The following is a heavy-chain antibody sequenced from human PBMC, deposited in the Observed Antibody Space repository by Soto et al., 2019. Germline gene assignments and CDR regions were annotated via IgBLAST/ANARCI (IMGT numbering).Heavy chain of an antibody. CDR2: IIPILGIA. Sequence: QVQLVQSGAEVKKPGSSVKVSCKASGGTFSSYTISWVRQAPGQGLEWMGRIIPILGIANYAQKFQGRVTITADKSTSTAYMELSSMRSEDTAVYYCARDGYNYGYFQHWGQGTLVTVSS. J-gene: IGHJ1*01. CDR3: ARDGYNYGYFQH. CDR1: GGTFSSYT. D-gene: IGHD5-12*01. V-gene: IGHV1-69*08.